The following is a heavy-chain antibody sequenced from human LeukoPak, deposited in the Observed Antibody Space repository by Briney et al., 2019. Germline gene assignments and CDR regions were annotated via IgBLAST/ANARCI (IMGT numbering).Heavy chain of an antibody. D-gene: IGHD3-22*01. CDR2: IYPGDSDT. J-gene: IGHJ4*02. CDR1: GYMFTNYW. CDR3: GNGDSSGYFDY. V-gene: IGHV5-51*01. Sequence: GESLKISCSGSGYMFTNYWIGWVRQMPGKGLDWVGIIYPGDSDTTYSPSFQGHVTISADKSISTAYLQWSSLKASDTAMYYCGNGDSSGYFDYWGQGTLVTVSS.